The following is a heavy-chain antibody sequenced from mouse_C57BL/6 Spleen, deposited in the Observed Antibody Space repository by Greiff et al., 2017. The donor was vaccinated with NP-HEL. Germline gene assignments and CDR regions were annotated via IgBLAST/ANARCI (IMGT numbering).Heavy chain of an antibody. CDR2: IDPENGDT. V-gene: IGHV14-4*01. CDR3: TTSGGNYGLFDY. D-gene: IGHD2-1*01. Sequence: EVQLQQSGAELVRPGASVKLSCTASGFNIKDDYMHWVKQRPEQGLEWIGWIDPENGDTEYASKFQGKATITADTSSNTAYLQLSSLTSEDTAVYYCTTSGGNYGLFDYWGQGTTLTVSS. CDR1: GFNIKDDY. J-gene: IGHJ2*01.